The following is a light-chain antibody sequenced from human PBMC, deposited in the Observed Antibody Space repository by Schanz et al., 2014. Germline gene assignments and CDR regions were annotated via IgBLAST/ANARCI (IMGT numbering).Light chain of an antibody. CDR2: DVT. CDR3: SSYAGSHNYV. Sequence: QSALTQPPSASGSPGQSVTISCTGTSSDVGAYNYVSWYQQHPGKAPKLIISDVTRRPSGVPDRFSGFKSDNTASLTVSGLQAEDEADYYCSSYAGSHNYVFGTGTKLTVL. CDR1: SSDVGAYNY. V-gene: IGLV2-8*01. J-gene: IGLJ1*01.